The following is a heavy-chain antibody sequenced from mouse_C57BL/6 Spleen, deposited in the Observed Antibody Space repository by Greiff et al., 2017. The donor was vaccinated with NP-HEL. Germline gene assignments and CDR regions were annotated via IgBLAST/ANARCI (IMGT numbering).Heavy chain of an antibody. CDR1: GFNIKDYY. V-gene: IGHV14-2*01. CDR3: ARGGSSYGDY. Sequence: EVQLQQSGAELVKPGASVKLSCTASGFNIKDYYMHWVKQRTEQGLEWIGRIDPEDGETKYAPQFQGKATITADTSSNTAYLQLSSLTSEDTAVYYCARGGSSYGDYWGQGTTLTVSS. CDR2: IDPEDGET. D-gene: IGHD1-1*01. J-gene: IGHJ2*01.